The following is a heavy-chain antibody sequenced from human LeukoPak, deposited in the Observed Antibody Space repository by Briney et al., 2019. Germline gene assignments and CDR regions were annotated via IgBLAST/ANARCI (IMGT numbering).Heavy chain of an antibody. V-gene: IGHV3-30*18. CDR2: ISYDGSNK. CDR1: GFTFSSYG. J-gene: IGHJ4*02. CDR3: AKATEVAAAGPPFDY. Sequence: GGSLRLSCAASGFTFSSYGMHWVRQAPGKGLEWVAVISYDGSNKYYADSVKGRFTISRDNSKNTLYLQMNSLRAEDTAVYYCAKATEVAAAGPPFDYWGQGTLVTVSS. D-gene: IGHD6-13*01.